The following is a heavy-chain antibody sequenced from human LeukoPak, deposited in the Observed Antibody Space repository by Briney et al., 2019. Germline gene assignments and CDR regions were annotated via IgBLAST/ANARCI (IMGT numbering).Heavy chain of an antibody. J-gene: IGHJ4*02. D-gene: IGHD4-23*01. CDR2: ISSSSSYI. Sequence: GGSLRLSCAASGFTFGSYSMNWVRQAPGKGLEWVSSISSSSSYIYYADSVKGRFTISRDNAKNPLYLQMNSLRAEDTAVYYCARGGNYLLCDYWGQRTLVTVSS. V-gene: IGHV3-21*01. CDR1: GFTFGSYS. CDR3: ARGGNYLLCDY.